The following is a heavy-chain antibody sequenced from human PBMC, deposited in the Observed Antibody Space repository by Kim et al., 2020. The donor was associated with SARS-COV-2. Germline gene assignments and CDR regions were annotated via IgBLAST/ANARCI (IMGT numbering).Heavy chain of an antibody. V-gene: IGHV3-30-3*01. J-gene: IGHJ6*04. CDR2: ISYDGSNK. Sequence: GGSLRLSCAASGFTFSSYAMHWVRQAPGKGLEWVAVISYDGSNKYYADSVKGRFTISRDNSKNTLYLQMNSLRAEDTAVYYCARAHSSGWYGGMDVWGKGTRVTVPP. CDR3: ARAHSSGWYGGMDV. CDR1: GFTFSSYA. D-gene: IGHD6-19*01.